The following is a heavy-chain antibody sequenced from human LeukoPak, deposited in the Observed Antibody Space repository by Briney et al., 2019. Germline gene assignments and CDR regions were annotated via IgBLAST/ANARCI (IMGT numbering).Heavy chain of an antibody. CDR3: AARGRCYRFEY. J-gene: IGHJ4*02. V-gene: IGHV3-33*01. Sequence: PGGSLRLSCAASVYTFCSYGMQWVRQAPGKGLEWVAVIWYDGSNKYYADSVKGRFTISRDNSKNTLYLQMNSLRAEDTAVYYCAARGRCYRFEYWGQGTLVTVSS. CDR2: IWYDGSNK. CDR1: VYTFCSYG. D-gene: IGHD2-15*01.